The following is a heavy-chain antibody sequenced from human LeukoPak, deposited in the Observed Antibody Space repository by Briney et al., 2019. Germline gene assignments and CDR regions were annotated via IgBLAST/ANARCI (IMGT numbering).Heavy chain of an antibody. D-gene: IGHD3-10*01. J-gene: IGHJ4*02. CDR3: ARDRDSGGRQGYYFDY. Sequence: QPGGSLRLSCIASGFTFSNSWMSWVRQAPGKGLEWVANIKGDGSEKHYVDSVKGRFTISRDNSKSTLYLQMNSLRAEDTALYYCARDRDSGGRQGYYFDYWGQGTLVTVSS. CDR1: GFTFSNSW. CDR2: IKGDGSEK. V-gene: IGHV3-7*01.